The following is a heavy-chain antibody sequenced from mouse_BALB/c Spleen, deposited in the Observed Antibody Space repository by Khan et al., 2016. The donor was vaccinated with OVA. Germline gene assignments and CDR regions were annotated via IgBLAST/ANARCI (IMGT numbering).Heavy chain of an antibody. CDR2: LGPGSGST. Sequence: DLVKPGASVKLSCKASGYTFTSYWIYWIKQRPGEGLEWIGRLGPGSGSTYYNEMFKDKATLTVDTSSSTSYIQLSSLSSEDSAVDCCARSNYYGGSLYAMDYWGQGTSVTVSS. J-gene: IGHJ4*01. CDR1: GYTFTSYW. V-gene: IGHV1S41*01. D-gene: IGHD1-1*01. CDR3: ARSNYYGGSLYAMDY.